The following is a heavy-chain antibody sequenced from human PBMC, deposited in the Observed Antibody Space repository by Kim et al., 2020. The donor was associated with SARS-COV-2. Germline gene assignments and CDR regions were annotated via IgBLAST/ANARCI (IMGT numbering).Heavy chain of an antibody. V-gene: IGHV6-1*01. Sequence: SQILSLPCAISGDSVSSNSAAWNWIRPSPSRGLEWLGRTYYRSKWYNDYALSVNSRITINPDTSKNQFSLQLNAVIPEDTAVYYCTRDLGYHDFWSGYQGGAFDIWGQGTMVTVSS. CDR1: GDSVSSNSAA. J-gene: IGHJ3*02. D-gene: IGHD3-3*01. CDR2: TYYRSKWYN. CDR3: TRDLGYHDFWSGYQGGAFDI.